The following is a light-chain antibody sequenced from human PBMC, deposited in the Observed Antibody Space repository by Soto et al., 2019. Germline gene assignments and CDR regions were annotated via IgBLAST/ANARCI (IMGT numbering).Light chain of an antibody. CDR2: GAS. CDR3: QQYDSSHWT. Sequence: EIVLTQSPGTLSLSPGERATLSCRARQSVSSSYLAWYQQKPGLAPRLLIYGASSRATGIPDRFSGSGSGTDFTLTINRLEPEDFAAHYCQQYDSSHWTFGRGTKVEIK. CDR1: QSVSSSY. J-gene: IGKJ1*01. V-gene: IGKV3-20*01.